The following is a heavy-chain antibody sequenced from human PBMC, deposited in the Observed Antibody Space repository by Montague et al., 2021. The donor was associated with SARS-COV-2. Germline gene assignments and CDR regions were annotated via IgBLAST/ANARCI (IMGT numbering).Heavy chain of an antibody. CDR1: GGSFSGYH. D-gene: IGHD6-19*01. CDR3: ARGGRQWLVIDPRYYFDY. Sequence: SETLSLTCAVYGGSFSGYHWSWIRQPPGKGLEWIGEINHSGSTNYNPSLKSRVTISVDTYKNQFSLKLSSVTAADTAVYYCARGGRQWLVIDPRYYFDYWGQGTLVTVSS. CDR2: INHSGST. V-gene: IGHV4-34*01. J-gene: IGHJ4*01.